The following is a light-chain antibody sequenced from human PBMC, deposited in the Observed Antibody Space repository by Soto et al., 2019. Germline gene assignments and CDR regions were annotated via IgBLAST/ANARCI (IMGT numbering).Light chain of an antibody. CDR1: QSVRTY. J-gene: IGKJ2*01. Sequence: EIVLTQSPATLSLSPGERATLSCRASQSVRTYLTWYQQKPGQAPRVLIYDVSNRATGIPARFSGSGSGTDFTLTISSLDPEDFAVYYCHHRSNWPYTFGQGTSLESK. CDR3: HHRSNWPYT. CDR2: DVS. V-gene: IGKV3-11*01.